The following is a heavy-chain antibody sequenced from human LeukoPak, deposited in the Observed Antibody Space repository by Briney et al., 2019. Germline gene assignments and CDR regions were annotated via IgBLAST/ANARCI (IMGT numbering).Heavy chain of an antibody. CDR2: ISAYNGNT. CDR3: ARVGAGPIFGVVTKDNPFDY. CDR1: GYTFTSYG. Sequence: ASVKVSCKASGYTFTSYGISWVRQAPGQGLEWMGWISAYNGNTNYAQKLQGRVTMTTDTSTSTAYMELRSLRSDDTAVYYCARVGAGPIFGVVTKDNPFDYWGQGTLVTVSS. D-gene: IGHD3-3*01. V-gene: IGHV1-18*01. J-gene: IGHJ4*02.